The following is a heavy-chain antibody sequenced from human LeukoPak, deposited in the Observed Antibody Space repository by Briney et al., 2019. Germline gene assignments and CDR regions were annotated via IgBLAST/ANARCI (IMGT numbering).Heavy chain of an antibody. J-gene: IGHJ4*02. CDR3: AKDNPYYDFWSGYYTHFDY. D-gene: IGHD3-3*01. V-gene: IGHV3-23*01. CDR1: GFTFSSYA. CDR2: ISGSGGST. Sequence: PGGSLRLSCAASGFTFSSYAMSWVRQAPGKGLEWVSAISGSGGSTYYADSVKGRFTISRDNSKNTLYLQMNSLRAEDTAVYYCAKDNPYYDFWSGYYTHFDYWGQGTLVTVSS.